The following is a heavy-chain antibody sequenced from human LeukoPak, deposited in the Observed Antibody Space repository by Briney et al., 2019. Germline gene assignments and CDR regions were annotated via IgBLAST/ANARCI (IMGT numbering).Heavy chain of an antibody. J-gene: IGHJ4*02. V-gene: IGHV3-74*01. Sequence: GGSLRLSCAASGFTFSTYWIHWVRQAPGKGLVWVSCISSDGSTTRYADSVKGRFAISRDNAKNTLYLQMNSLRAEDTAVYYCARVGRCSSTSCYAFGYWGQGTLVTVSS. CDR2: ISSDGSTT. CDR1: GFTFSTYW. D-gene: IGHD2-2*01. CDR3: ARVGRCSSTSCYAFGY.